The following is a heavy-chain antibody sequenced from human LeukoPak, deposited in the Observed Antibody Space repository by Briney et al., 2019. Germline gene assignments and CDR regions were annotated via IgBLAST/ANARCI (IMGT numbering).Heavy chain of an antibody. Sequence: ASVKVSCKASGYTFTGYYMHWVRQATGQGLEWMGWMNPNSGNTGYAQKFQGRVTMTRNTSISTVYMELSSLRSEDTAVYYCARAHTYYDILTGYYEFDYWGQGTLVSVSS. CDR3: ARAHTYYDILTGYYEFDY. CDR2: MNPNSGNT. V-gene: IGHV1-8*02. J-gene: IGHJ4*02. D-gene: IGHD3-9*01. CDR1: GYTFTGYY.